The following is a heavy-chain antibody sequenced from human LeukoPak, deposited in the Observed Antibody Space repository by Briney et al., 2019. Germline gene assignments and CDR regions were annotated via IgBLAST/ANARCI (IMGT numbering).Heavy chain of an antibody. Sequence: SETLSLTCTVSGGSVSSSRYYWGWIRQPPGKGLEWIGSVYYSGSTYCNPSLKSRLTISVDTSKNQFSLKLSSVTAADTAIYYCARHGAGILAIAPVGHWGQGTLVTVFS. CDR3: ARHGAGILAIAPVGH. V-gene: IGHV4-39*01. D-gene: IGHD6-13*01. CDR1: GGSVSSSRYY. CDR2: VYYSGST. J-gene: IGHJ4*02.